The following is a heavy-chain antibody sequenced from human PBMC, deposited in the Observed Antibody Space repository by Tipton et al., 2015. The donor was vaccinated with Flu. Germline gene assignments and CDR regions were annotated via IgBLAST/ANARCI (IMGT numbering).Heavy chain of an antibody. J-gene: IGHJ4*02. CDR3: ATVSSYYFFFGS. D-gene: IGHD1-26*01. V-gene: IGHV4-39*06. Sequence: LRLSCSVSGDSTASSGYHWAWIRQPPGKGLEWIGSVYFTGDAFYNPSLKSRVTISADTSKRQFTLKLTSVTAADTAVYYCATVSSYYFFFGSWGQGNLVTVSS. CDR2: VYFTGDA. CDR1: GDSTASSGYH.